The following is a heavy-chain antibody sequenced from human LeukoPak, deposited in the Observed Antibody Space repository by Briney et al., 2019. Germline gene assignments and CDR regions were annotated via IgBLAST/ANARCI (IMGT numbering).Heavy chain of an antibody. J-gene: IGHJ6*02. D-gene: IGHD3-9*01. Sequence: PSETLSLTCAVYGGSFSGYYWSWIRQPPGKGLEWIGEINHNGSTNYNPSLKSRVTISVDTSKNQFSLKLSSVTAADTAVYYCARSGTYYDILTGYYNVIYYGMDVWGQGTTVTVSS. CDR3: ARSGTYYDILTGYYNVIYYGMDV. V-gene: IGHV4-34*01. CDR2: INHNGST. CDR1: GGSFSGYY.